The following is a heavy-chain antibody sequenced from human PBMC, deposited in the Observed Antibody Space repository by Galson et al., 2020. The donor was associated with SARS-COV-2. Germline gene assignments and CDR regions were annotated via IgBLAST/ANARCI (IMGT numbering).Heavy chain of an antibody. V-gene: IGHV1-18*01. CDR3: ARDRRIVVVTASSYYYYGMDV. CDR2: ISAYNGNT. CDR1: GYTFTSYG. J-gene: IGHJ6*02. D-gene: IGHD2-21*02. Sequence: ASVKVSCKASGYTFTSYGISWVRQAPGQGLEWMGWISAYNGNTNYAQKLQGRVTMTTDTSTSTAYMELRSLRSDDTAVYYCARDRRIVVVTASSYYYYGMDVWGQGTTVTVSS.